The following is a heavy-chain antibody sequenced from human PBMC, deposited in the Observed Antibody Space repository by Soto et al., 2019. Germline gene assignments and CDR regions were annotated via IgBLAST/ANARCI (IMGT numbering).Heavy chain of an antibody. V-gene: IGHV3-33*01. CDR2: IWYDGSNK. Sequence: PGGSLRLSCAASGFTFSSYGMHWVRQAPSKGLEWVAVIWYDGSNKYYADSVKGRFTISRDNSKNTLYLQMNSLRAEDTAVYYCAREQQWLVLGYWGQGTLVTVSS. D-gene: IGHD6-19*01. CDR1: GFTFSSYG. J-gene: IGHJ4*02. CDR3: AREQQWLVLGY.